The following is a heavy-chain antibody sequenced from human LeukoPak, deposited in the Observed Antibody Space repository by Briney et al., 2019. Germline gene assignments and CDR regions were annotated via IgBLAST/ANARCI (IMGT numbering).Heavy chain of an antibody. CDR2: ISAYNGNI. CDR1: GYTFTSYG. J-gene: IGHJ5*02. Sequence: ASVKVSCKASGYTFTSYGISWVRQAPGQGLEWMGWISAYNGNINYAQKLQGRVTMTTDTSASTAYMELRSLRSDDTAVYYCARETLRIAAGSFDPWGQGTLVTVSS. D-gene: IGHD6-13*01. V-gene: IGHV1-18*01. CDR3: ARETLRIAAGSFDP.